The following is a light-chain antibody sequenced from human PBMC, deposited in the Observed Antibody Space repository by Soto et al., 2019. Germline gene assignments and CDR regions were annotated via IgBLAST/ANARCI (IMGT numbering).Light chain of an antibody. CDR2: KVS. Sequence: DDVMTQSPLSLPVTLGQAASISCRSTQSLVNRYGNTFLHWFHQRPGQSPRRLIYKVSNRDTGVPDRFSGSGSGTDFTLQISRVEAEDVGVYYCIQGSHWPFIFGQGTNLEIK. CDR1: QSLVNRYGNTF. V-gene: IGKV2-30*01. J-gene: IGKJ2*01. CDR3: IQGSHWPFI.